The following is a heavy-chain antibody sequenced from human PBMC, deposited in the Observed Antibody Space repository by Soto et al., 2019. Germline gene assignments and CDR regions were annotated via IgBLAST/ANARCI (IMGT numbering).Heavy chain of an antibody. CDR2: INPNSGGT. V-gene: IGHV1-2*02. Sequence: GXSVKVSCKASGYTFTCYYMHWVRQAPGQGLEWMGWINPNSGGTNYAQKFQGRVTMTRDTSISTAYMELSRLRSDDTAVYYCARDWVVVVVAPRTGMDVWGQGTTVTVSS. J-gene: IGHJ6*02. D-gene: IGHD2-15*01. CDR3: ARDWVVVVVAPRTGMDV. CDR1: GYTFTCYY.